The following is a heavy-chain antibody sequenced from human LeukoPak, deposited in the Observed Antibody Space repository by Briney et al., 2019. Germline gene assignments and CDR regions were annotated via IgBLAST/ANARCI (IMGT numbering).Heavy chain of an antibody. D-gene: IGHD3-10*01. J-gene: IGHJ5*02. Sequence: GGSLRLSCAASGFTVSSNYMSWVRQAPGKGLEWVSVIYSGGSTYYADSVKGRFTISRDNSKNTLYLQMNSLRAEDTAVYYCARDREGSGSSRGNWFDPWGQGTLVTVSS. V-gene: IGHV3-53*05. CDR2: IYSGGST. CDR3: ARDREGSGSSRGNWFDP. CDR1: GFTVSSNY.